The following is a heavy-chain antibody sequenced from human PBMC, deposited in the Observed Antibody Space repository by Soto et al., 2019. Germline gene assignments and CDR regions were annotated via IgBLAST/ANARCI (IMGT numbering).Heavy chain of an antibody. J-gene: IGHJ4*02. CDR3: ARDTGDGTFDF. CDR2: INAGYGNT. Sequence: ASVKVSCKASGYTFSSYAMHWVRQAPGQRLEWMGWINAGYGNTKSSQKFQDRVTISRDTSASTAYMELTSPRSEDTAVYYCARDTGDGTFDFWGQGTLVTVSS. V-gene: IGHV1-3*01. D-gene: IGHD7-27*01. CDR1: GYTFSSYA.